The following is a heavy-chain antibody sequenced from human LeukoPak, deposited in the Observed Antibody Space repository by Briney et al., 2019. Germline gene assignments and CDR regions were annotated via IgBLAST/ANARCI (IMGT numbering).Heavy chain of an antibody. J-gene: IGHJ4*02. CDR3: TRASAGYSNGKLDY. D-gene: IGHD6-25*01. Sequence: SVKVSCKASGDTFNNYAISWVRQAPGQGLEWMGRVIPFLGLSNYVQKFQDRVTITADTSTSTAYMELRSLRSEDTAVYYCTRASAGYSNGKLDYWGQGTLVTVSS. V-gene: IGHV1-69*04. CDR1: GDTFNNYA. CDR2: VIPFLGLS.